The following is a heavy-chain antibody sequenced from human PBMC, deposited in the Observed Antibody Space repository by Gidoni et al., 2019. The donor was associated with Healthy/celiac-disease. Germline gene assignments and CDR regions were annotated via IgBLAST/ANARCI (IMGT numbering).Heavy chain of an antibody. V-gene: IGHV4-34*01. Sequence: QVQLQQWGAGLLKPSETLSLTCAVYGGSFSGYYWSWIRQPPGKGLEWIGEINHSGSTNYNPSLKSRVTISVDTSKNQFSLKLSSVTAADTAVYYCARGVSYSSSFDYWGQGTLVTVSS. CDR1: GGSFSGYY. D-gene: IGHD6-6*01. CDR2: INHSGST. CDR3: ARGVSYSSSFDY. J-gene: IGHJ4*02.